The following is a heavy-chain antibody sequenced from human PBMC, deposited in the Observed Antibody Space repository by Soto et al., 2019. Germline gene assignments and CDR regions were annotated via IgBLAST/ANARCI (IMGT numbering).Heavy chain of an antibody. CDR1: GFTVSSNY. Sequence: PGGSLRLSCAASGFTVSSNYMNRVRQAPGKGLEWVSVLYSGGSAYYADSVKGRFTISRDNSKNILYLQMNSLRAEDAATYYCAKKSSGFVTALDVWGQGTTVTVSS. D-gene: IGHD3-22*01. J-gene: IGHJ6*02. V-gene: IGHV3-53*01. CDR2: LYSGGSA. CDR3: AKKSSGFVTALDV.